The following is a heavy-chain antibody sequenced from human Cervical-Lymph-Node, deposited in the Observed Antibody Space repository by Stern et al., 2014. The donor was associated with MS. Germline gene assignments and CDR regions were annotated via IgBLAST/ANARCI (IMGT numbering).Heavy chain of an antibody. CDR3: ARHPYSGDFSYGGGFDY. CDR2: VYPGDSYT. Sequence: EVHLVESGAEVKKSGESLKISCKGSGYSFTTHWIAWVRQTPGKGLEWMGIVYPGDSYTTDSPSFQGQGTISADKSINTAYLHWSSLKASDTAMYYCARHPYSGDFSYGGGFDYWGQGTLVTVSS. CDR1: GYSFTTHW. V-gene: IGHV5-51*01. D-gene: IGHD1-26*01. J-gene: IGHJ4*02.